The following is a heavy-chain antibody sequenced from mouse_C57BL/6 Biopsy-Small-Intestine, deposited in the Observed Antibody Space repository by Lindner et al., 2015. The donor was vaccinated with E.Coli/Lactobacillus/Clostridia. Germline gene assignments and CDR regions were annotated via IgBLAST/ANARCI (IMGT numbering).Heavy chain of an antibody. J-gene: IGHJ2*01. CDR2: IYPRSGNT. D-gene: IGHD1-1*01. Sequence: VQLQESGAELARPGASVNLSCKASGYTFTNYAITWVKQRTGQGLEWIGEIYPRSGNTYYNEKFKDKATLTADKSYTTAYMELRSLTSEDSAVYFCATPLTYYGSSFDYWGQGTTLTVSS. V-gene: IGHV1-81*01. CDR3: ATPLTYYGSSFDY. CDR1: GYTFTNYA.